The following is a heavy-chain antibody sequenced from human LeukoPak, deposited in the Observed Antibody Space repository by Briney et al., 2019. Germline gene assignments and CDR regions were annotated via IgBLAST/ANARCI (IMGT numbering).Heavy chain of an antibody. Sequence: EASVEVSCKASGYTFTTYTLHWVRQAPGQRLEWMGWINAGKGSTEYSHNFEGRVTITRDTSTSTAYMELRSLRSDDTAVYYCAREVRVPAAGGWFDPWGQGTLVTVSS. D-gene: IGHD2-2*01. CDR3: AREVRVPAAGGWFDP. CDR1: GYTFTTYT. V-gene: IGHV1-3*01. J-gene: IGHJ5*02. CDR2: INAGKGST.